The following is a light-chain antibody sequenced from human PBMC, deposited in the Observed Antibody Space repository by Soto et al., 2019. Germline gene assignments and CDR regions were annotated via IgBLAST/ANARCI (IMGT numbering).Light chain of an antibody. J-gene: IGLJ3*02. V-gene: IGLV1-51*01. CDR2: DND. CDR1: SSNIGSNL. Sequence: QSVLTQPPSVSAAPGQKVTISCSGSSSNIGSNLVSWYQQLPGTAPKLLIYDNDKRPSGIPDRFSGPKSGTSASLGITGLQTGDEADYSCATWDNSLSAGLFGGGTKLTVL. CDR3: ATWDNSLSAGL.